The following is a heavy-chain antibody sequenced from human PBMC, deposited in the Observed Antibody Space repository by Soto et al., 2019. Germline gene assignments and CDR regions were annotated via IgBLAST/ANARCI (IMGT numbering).Heavy chain of an antibody. D-gene: IGHD3-22*01. CDR2: ISASRTYI. CDR3: VREGSYDPRGDYIQGYCY. CDR1: GFNFRSYS. J-gene: IGHJ4*02. V-gene: IGHV3-21*01. Sequence: EVQLVESGGGLVKPGGSLRLSCAGSGFNFRSYSMHWVRQAPGKGLEWVSSISASRTYIYYADSVKGRFTISRYNAKNSLFRQMNSLRAEDTAVYYCVREGSYDPRGDYIQGYCYWGQGTLVTVSS.